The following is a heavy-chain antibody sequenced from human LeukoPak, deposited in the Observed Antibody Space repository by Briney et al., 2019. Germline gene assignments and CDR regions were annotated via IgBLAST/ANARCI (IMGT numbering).Heavy chain of an antibody. V-gene: IGHV1-24*01. J-gene: IGHJ3*02. D-gene: IGHD2-21*01. CDR3: ATVVGRAFDI. Sequence: GASVKVSCKVSAYTLTELSMHWVRQAPGKGLEWMGGFDPEDGDTIYAQKFQGRVTMTEDTSTDTAYMELGSLRSEDTAVYYCATVVGRAFDIWGQGAMVTVSS. CDR1: AYTLTELS. CDR2: FDPEDGDT.